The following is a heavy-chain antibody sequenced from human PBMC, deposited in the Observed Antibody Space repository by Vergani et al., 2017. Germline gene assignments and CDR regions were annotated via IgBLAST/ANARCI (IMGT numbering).Heavy chain of an antibody. Sequence: EVQLLESGGGLVQPGGSLRLSCAASGFTFSSYAMSWVRQAPGKGLEWVSAISGSGGSTYYADSVKGRFTISRDNSKNTLYLQMNSLRAEDTAVYYCAKDRITIFGVVIDAFDIWGQGTMVTVSS. CDR2: ISGSGGST. J-gene: IGHJ3*02. D-gene: IGHD3-3*01. CDR3: AKDRITIFGVVIDAFDI. CDR1: GFTFSSYA. V-gene: IGHV3-23*01.